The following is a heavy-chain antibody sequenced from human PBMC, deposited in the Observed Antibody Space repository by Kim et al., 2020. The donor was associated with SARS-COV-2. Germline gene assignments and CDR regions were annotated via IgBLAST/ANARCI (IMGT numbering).Heavy chain of an antibody. V-gene: IGHV3-33*01. D-gene: IGHD5-18*01. CDR3: ARDEGRYSYGYAMDY. J-gene: IGHJ4*02. CDR1: GFTFSSYG. CDR2: IWYDGSNK. Sequence: GGSLRLSCAASGFTFSSYGMHWVRQAPGKGLEWVAVIWYDGSNKYYADSVKGRFTISRDNSKNTLYLQMNSLRAEDTAVYYCARDEGRYSYGYAMDYWGQGTLVTVSS.